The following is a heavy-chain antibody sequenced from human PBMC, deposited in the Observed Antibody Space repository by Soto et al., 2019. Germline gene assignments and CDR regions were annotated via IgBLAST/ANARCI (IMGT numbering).Heavy chain of an antibody. CDR2: IIPIIGTP. J-gene: IGHJ4*02. CDR3: ARDLEFRDGNISHLDY. Sequence: ASVKVSCKASRGTFRNHVLNWVRQAPVQGLEWMGGIIPIIGTPNYAQKFQGRVTITADASTNTVYMDVSSLRSQDKAVYYCARDLEFRDGNISHLDYWGQGTLVTVSS. V-gene: IGHV1-69*13. D-gene: IGHD3-10*01. CDR1: RGTFRNHV.